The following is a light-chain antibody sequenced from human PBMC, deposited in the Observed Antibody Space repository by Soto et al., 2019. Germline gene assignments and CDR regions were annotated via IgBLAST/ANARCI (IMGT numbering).Light chain of an antibody. CDR3: SSYGGSNTVV. CDR2: EVS. V-gene: IGLV2-8*01. Sequence: QSALTQPPSASGYPGQSVPLSCTGSSSDVGGYNYVSWYQQHTGKAPKLMIYEVSKCPSEVPDRLSGSKSGNTASLTVSGLQAEDEADYYCSSYGGSNTVVFGGGTKLTGL. J-gene: IGLJ2*01. CDR1: SSDVGGYNY.